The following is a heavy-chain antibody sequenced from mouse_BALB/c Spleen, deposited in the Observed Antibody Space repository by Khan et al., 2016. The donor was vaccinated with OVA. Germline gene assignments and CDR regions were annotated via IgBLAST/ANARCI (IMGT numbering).Heavy chain of an antibody. CDR1: GYSITSDYA. D-gene: IGHD2-10*02. CDR2: ISYSGNT. V-gene: IGHV3-2*02. CDR3: ARVYGGDFDY. Sequence: QLEESGPGLVKPSQSLSLTCTVTGYSITSDYAWNWIRQFPGNKLEWMGFISYSGNTKYNPSLKSRFSITRDTSKNQFFLQLNSVTTADTATYYCARVYGGDFDYGGQGTSLTVSS. J-gene: IGHJ2*02.